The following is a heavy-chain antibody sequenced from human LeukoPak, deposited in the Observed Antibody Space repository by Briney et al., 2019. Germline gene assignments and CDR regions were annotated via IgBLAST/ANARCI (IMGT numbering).Heavy chain of an antibody. D-gene: IGHD3-10*01. CDR3: ARAQLLWFGELFPLDY. V-gene: IGHV3-30-3*01. CDR1: GFTFSSYA. CDR2: ISYDGSNK. Sequence: TGGSLRLSCAASGFTFSSYAMHWVRQAPGKGLEWVAVISYDGSNKYYADSVKGRFTISRDNSKNTLYLQMNSLRAEDTAVYYCARAQLLWFGELFPLDYWGQGTLVTVSS. J-gene: IGHJ4*02.